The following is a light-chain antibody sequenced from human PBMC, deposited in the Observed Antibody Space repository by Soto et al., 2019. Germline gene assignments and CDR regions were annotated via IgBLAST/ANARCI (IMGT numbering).Light chain of an antibody. J-gene: IGKJ1*01. CDR3: QQYNSYSWT. Sequence: DIQMTQSPSTLSASVGDRVTITCRASQSISSWLAWYKQKPGKVPKLLIYKASSLESGVPSRFSGSGSGTEFTLTISSLQPDDFATYYCQQYNSYSWTFGQGTKVEIK. CDR1: QSISSW. CDR2: KAS. V-gene: IGKV1-5*03.